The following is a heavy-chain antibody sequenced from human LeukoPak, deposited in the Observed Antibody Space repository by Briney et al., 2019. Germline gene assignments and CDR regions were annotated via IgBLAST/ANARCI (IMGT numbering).Heavy chain of an antibody. CDR3: ARGSRYGDYPYYCDF. J-gene: IGHJ4*02. V-gene: IGHV3-7*01. CDR1: GFTFSSYW. Sequence: GGSLRLSCAASGFTFSSYWMSWVRQAPGKGLEWVANIKQDGSEKYYVDSVKGRFTISRDNAKNSLYLQMNSLRLEDAAVYYCARGSRYGDYPYYCDFWGQGTLVTVSS. D-gene: IGHD4-17*01. CDR2: IKQDGSEK.